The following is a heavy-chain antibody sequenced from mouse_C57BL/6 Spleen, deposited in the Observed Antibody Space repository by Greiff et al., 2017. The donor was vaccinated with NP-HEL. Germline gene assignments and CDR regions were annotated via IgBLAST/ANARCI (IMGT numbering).Heavy chain of an antibody. CDR1: GFSLTSYG. D-gene: IGHD4-1*01. CDR2: IWSGGST. J-gene: IGHJ2*01. V-gene: IGHV2-2*01. CDR3: ARNSLTGHYFDY. Sequence: QVQLQQSGPGLVQPSQSLSITCTVSGFSLTSYGVHWVRPSPGKGLEWLGVIWSGGSTDYNAAFISRLSISKDNSKSQVFFKMNSLQADDTAIYYCARNSLTGHYFDYWGQGTTLTVSS.